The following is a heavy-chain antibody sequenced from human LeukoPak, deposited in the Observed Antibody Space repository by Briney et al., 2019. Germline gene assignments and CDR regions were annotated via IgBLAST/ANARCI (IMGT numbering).Heavy chain of an antibody. Sequence: GGSLRLSCVASKFIFSDYWMSWVRQAPGKGLEWVANIKQGGREEKYVDSVKGRFAISRDDAKSTLYLQMDSLSGDDTAVYYCARDNGGWFDFWGRGTLVTVPS. CDR2: IKQGGREE. V-gene: IGHV3-7*03. CDR1: KFIFSDYW. D-gene: IGHD3-10*01. CDR3: ARDNGGWFDF. J-gene: IGHJ5*01.